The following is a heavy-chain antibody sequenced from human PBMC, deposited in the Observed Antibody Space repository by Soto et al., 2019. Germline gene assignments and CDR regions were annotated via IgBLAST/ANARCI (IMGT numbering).Heavy chain of an antibody. J-gene: IGHJ5*02. Sequence: SETLSLTCTVSGGSISSSSYYWGWIRQPPGKGLEWIGYIYYSGTTNYNPSLKSRVTISLDTSKNQFSLKLSSVTAADTAVYYCARGSLATPGNWFVPWGQGTLVTVSS. V-gene: IGHV4-61*05. D-gene: IGHD1-26*01. CDR3: ARGSLATPGNWFVP. CDR1: GGSISSSSYY. CDR2: IYYSGTT.